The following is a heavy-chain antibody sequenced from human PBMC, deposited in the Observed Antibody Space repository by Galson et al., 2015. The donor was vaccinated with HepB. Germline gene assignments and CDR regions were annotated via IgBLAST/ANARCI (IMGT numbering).Heavy chain of an antibody. CDR2: IYYNGDT. J-gene: IGHJ4*02. D-gene: IGHD5-12*01. V-gene: IGHV4-59*08. Sequence: LTCSVPHGSINNYYWSWIRQSPGNRLEWIGYIYYNGDTTYNPSLGYRVGMSVDTSINQVSLWLTSVTAADTAVYYCARHPGRGSVGYAFDLWGQGTLVTVSA. CDR1: HGSINNYY. CDR3: ARHPGRGSVGYAFDL.